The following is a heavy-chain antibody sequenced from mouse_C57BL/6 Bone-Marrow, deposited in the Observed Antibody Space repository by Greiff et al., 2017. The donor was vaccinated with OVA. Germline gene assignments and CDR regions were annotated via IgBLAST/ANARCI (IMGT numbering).Heavy chain of an antibody. V-gene: IGHV14-4*01. D-gene: IGHD4-1*01. Sequence: EVKLVESGAELVRPGASVKLSCTASGFNIKDDYMHWVKQRPEQGLEWIGWIDPENGDTEYASKFQGKATITADTSSNTAYLQLSSLTSEDTAVYYCTTSGTDWYFDVWGTGTTVTVSS. CDR2: IDPENGDT. J-gene: IGHJ1*03. CDR1: GFNIKDDY. CDR3: TTSGTDWYFDV.